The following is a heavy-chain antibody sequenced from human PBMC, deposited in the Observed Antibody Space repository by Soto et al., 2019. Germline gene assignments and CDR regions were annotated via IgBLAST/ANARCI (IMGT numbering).Heavy chain of an antibody. J-gene: IGHJ4*02. CDR1: RFTVIINY. CDR3: ARSVGGGTYFDY. Sequence: GGSLSLSCAASRFTVIINYMSWFRQAPGKGLEWVSVIYSGGSTYYADSVKGRFTISRDNSKNTLYLQMNSLRAEDTAVYYCARSVGGGTYFDYWGQGTQVTVSS. V-gene: IGHV3-53*01. CDR2: IYSGGST. D-gene: IGHD1-26*01.